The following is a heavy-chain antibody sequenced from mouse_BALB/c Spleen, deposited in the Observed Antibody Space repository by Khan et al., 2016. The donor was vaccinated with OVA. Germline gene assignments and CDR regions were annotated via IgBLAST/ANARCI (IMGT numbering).Heavy chain of an antibody. CDR3: ARGNYYGYYFDY. CDR2: ISYSGVT. D-gene: IGHD1-1*01. V-gene: IGHV3-2*02. J-gene: IGHJ2*01. Sequence: EVQLQESGPGLVKPSQSLSLTCTVTGYSITSGYAWNWIRQFPGNKLEWMGYISYSGVTSYTPSLKSRTSINRDTYKHQFFLQLNSVTTEDTATYYCARGNYYGYYFDYWGQGTTLTVSS. CDR1: GYSITSGYA.